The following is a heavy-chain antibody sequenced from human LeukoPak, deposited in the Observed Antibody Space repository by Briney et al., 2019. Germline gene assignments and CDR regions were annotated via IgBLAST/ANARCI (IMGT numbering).Heavy chain of an antibody. CDR1: GGSFSGYY. Sequence: SETLSLTCAVYGGSFSGYYWSWIRQPPGKGLEWIGEINHSGSTNYNPSLKSRVTISVDTSKNQFSLKLSSVTAADTAVYYCARGGPYYDILTGYYPDNWFDPWGREPWSPSPQ. V-gene: IGHV4-34*01. D-gene: IGHD3-9*01. J-gene: IGHJ5*02. CDR2: INHSGST. CDR3: ARGGPYYDILTGYYPDNWFDP.